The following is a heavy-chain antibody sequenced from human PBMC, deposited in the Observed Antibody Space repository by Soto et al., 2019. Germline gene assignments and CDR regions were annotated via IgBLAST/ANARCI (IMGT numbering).Heavy chain of an antibody. Sequence: SSETLSLTCAVYGGSFSGYYWSWIRQPPGKGLGWIGEINHSGSTNYNPSLKSRVTISVDTSKNQFSLKLSSVTAADTAVYYCARVTGDYGSGSYYNPTSTYDYWGQGTLVTVSS. J-gene: IGHJ4*02. CDR3: ARVTGDYGSGSYYNPTSTYDY. D-gene: IGHD3-10*01. V-gene: IGHV4-34*01. CDR2: INHSGST. CDR1: GGSFSGYY.